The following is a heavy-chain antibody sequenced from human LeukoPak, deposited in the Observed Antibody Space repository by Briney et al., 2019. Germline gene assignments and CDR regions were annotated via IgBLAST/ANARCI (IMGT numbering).Heavy chain of an antibody. Sequence: GGSLRLSCAASGFTFSSYALDWVRQAPGKGLEWVAVISKDGNSQNYADSVKGRFTISRDNARNSLYLQMNSLRAEDTAGYYCARECGGDCSDAFDIWGQGTMLTVSS. J-gene: IGHJ3*02. CDR1: GFTFSSYA. CDR3: ARECGGDCSDAFDI. D-gene: IGHD2-21*02. V-gene: IGHV3-30*04. CDR2: ISKDGNSQ.